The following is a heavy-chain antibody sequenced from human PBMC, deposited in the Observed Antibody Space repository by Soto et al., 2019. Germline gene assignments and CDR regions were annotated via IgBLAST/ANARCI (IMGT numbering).Heavy chain of an antibody. CDR2: IYYTGDT. V-gene: IGHV4-39*01. CDR3: ASLQVPSNIDY. Sequence: SETLSLTCTVSGGSVTTTNYYWSGVRQPPGKGLEWIANIYYTGDTYYPPSLRSRVTISVDTSKNQFSLKLSSVTAADTAIYYCASLQVPSNIDYWGHGTLVTVSS. CDR1: GGSVTTTNYY. D-gene: IGHD4-4*01. J-gene: IGHJ4*01.